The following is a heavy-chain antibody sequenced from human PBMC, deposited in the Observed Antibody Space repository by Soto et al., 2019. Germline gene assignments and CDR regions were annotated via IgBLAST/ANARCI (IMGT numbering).Heavy chain of an antibody. D-gene: IGHD4-4*01. V-gene: IGHV4-31*03. Sequence: SETLSLTCTVSGGSISSGGYYWSWIRQHPGKGLEWIGYIYYSGSTYYNPSLKSRVTISVDTPKNQFSLKLSSVTAADTAVYYCARDAAGVTIDAFDIWGQGTMVTVSS. J-gene: IGHJ3*02. CDR1: GGSISSGGYY. CDR3: ARDAAGVTIDAFDI. CDR2: IYYSGST.